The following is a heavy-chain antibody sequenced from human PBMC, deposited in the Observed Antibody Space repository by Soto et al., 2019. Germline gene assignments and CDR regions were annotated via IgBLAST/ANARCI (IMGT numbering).Heavy chain of an antibody. D-gene: IGHD1-26*01. CDR3: AREWEMPYYYYGLDV. Sequence: QVQLVQSGAEVRKPGASVKVSCKASGYTFTTYGISWVRQAPGQGLEWMGWISGYDGHTKYAQKFQGRIIMTTDTSTSTVYMDLRIMRSDDTAVYYCAREWEMPYYYYGLDVWGQGTTVTVSS. V-gene: IGHV1-18*01. J-gene: IGHJ6*02. CDR2: ISGYDGHT. CDR1: GYTFTTYG.